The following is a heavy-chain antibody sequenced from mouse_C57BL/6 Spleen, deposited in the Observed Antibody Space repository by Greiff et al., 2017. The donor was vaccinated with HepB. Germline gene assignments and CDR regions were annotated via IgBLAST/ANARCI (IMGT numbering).Heavy chain of an antibody. CDR1: GYTFTDYY. Sequence: QVQLQQSGPELVKPGASVKISCKASGYTFTDYYINWMKQRPGQGLEWIGWIFPGSGSTYYNEKFRGKATLTVDKSSSTAYMLLSSLTSEDSAVYFCTTGSTFTAWFAYWGQGTLVTVSA. CDR2: IFPGSGST. CDR3: TTGSTFTAWFAY. J-gene: IGHJ3*01. D-gene: IGHD1-1*01. V-gene: IGHV1-75*01.